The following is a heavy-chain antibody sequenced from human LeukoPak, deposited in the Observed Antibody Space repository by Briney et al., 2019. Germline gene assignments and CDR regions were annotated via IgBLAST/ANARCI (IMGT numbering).Heavy chain of an antibody. CDR1: GYIFTAYY. Sequence: ASVKVSCKASGYIFTAYYVHWVRQAPGQGPEWMGWINPHSGGTKYAQNFQGRVTMTRDTSISTAYMELSGLESDDTAVYYCARSREVPHFDLWGQGTLVTVSS. J-gene: IGHJ4*02. CDR2: INPHSGGT. V-gene: IGHV1-2*02. D-gene: IGHD1-26*01. CDR3: ARSREVPHFDL.